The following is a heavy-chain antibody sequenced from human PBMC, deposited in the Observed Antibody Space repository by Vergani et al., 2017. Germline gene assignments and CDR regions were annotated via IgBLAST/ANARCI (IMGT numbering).Heavy chain of an antibody. CDR3: ALPPFGAVAGTVYFQH. D-gene: IGHD6-19*01. CDR2: ISSSSSYI. Sequence: EVQLVESGGGLVKPGGSLRLSCVVSGFTFSTYSMNWVRQAPGKGLEWVSSISSSSSYIYYADSVKSRFTISRDNAKNSLYLQMNSLRAEDTAVYYCALPPFGAVAGTVYFQHWGQGTLVTVSS. V-gene: IGHV3-21*02. J-gene: IGHJ1*01. CDR1: GFTFSTYS.